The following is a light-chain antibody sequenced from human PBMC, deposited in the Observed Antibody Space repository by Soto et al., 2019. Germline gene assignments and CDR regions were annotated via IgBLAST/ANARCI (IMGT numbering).Light chain of an antibody. Sequence: QSVLAQPASVSGSPGQSIPISCTGTSSDVGGYDYVSWYQQHPGKAPKLMIYEVSNRPSGVSNRFSGSKSGNTASLTISGLQAEDEADYYCSSYTVSRSYVFGTGTKVTV. CDR1: SSDVGGYDY. J-gene: IGLJ1*01. CDR2: EVS. CDR3: SSYTVSRSYV. V-gene: IGLV2-14*01.